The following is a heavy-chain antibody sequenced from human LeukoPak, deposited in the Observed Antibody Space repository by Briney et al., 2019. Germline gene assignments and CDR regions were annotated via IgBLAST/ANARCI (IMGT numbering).Heavy chain of an antibody. J-gene: IGHJ6*02. CDR2: IYYSGST. D-gene: IGHD2-15*01. CDR3: ARGTVLARAKKDIVVVVAAPYYGMDV. CDR1: GGSISSYY. V-gene: IGHV4-59*01. Sequence: SETLSLTCTVSGGSISSYYWSWIRQPPGKGLEWIGYIYYSGSTNYNPSLKSRVTISVDTSKNQFSLKLSSVTAADTAVYYCARGTVLARAKKDIVVVVAAPYYGMDVWGQGTTVTVSS.